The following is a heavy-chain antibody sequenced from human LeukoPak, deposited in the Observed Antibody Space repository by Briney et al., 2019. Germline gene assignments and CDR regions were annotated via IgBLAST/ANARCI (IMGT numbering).Heavy chain of an antibody. Sequence: ASVKVSCKASGYTFTSYAMNWVRQAPGQGLEWMGWINTNTGNPTYAQGFTGRFVFSLDTSVSTAYLQISSLKAEDTAVYYCAREDLPLAYCGGDCYKVRNAFDIWGQGAMVTVSS. CDR3: AREDLPLAYCGGDCYKVRNAFDI. CDR1: GYTFTSYA. D-gene: IGHD2-21*02. V-gene: IGHV7-4-1*02. J-gene: IGHJ3*02. CDR2: INTNTGNP.